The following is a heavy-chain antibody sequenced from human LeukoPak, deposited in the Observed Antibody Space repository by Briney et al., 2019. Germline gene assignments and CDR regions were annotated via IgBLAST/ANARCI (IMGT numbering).Heavy chain of an antibody. J-gene: IGHJ4*02. CDR1: GFTLNVSA. CDR3: TSSVGQWLV. Sequence: TGGSLRLSCAASGFTLNVSAMHWVRQASGKGLEWVGRIRSKANSYATAYAASVKGMFTISRDDSKNTAYLQMNSLKTEDTAVYYCTSSVGQWLVWGQGTLVTVSS. D-gene: IGHD6-19*01. CDR2: IRSKANSYAT. V-gene: IGHV3-73*01.